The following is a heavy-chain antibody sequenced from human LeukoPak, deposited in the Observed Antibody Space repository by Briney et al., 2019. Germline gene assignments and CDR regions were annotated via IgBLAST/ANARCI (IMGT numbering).Heavy chain of an antibody. CDR1: GFTFEDYA. Sequence: GGSLRLSCVGSGFTFEDYAMHWVRQGPGKGLEWVSVIDWDGGFSYYVDSVKGRFTISRDNNNNSLYLQMSSLRPEDTALYYCAKGRASGWYSPFDNWGQGTLVTVSS. CDR3: AKGRASGWYSPFDN. J-gene: IGHJ4*02. D-gene: IGHD6-19*01. CDR2: IDWDGGFS. V-gene: IGHV3-43D*03.